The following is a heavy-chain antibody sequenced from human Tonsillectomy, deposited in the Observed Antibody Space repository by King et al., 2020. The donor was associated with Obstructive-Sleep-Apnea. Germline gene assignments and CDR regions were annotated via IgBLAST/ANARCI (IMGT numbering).Heavy chain of an antibody. V-gene: IGHV3-7*03. CDR3: GGSSRYYYARDFDY. Sequence: VQLVESGGGLVQPGGSLRLSCAASGFSFSSYWMTWVRQAPGKGLEWVANIKQDGSEKYYVDSVKGRFTISRDNAKNSLYLQMNSLRAEDTAVYYCGGSSRYYYARDFDYWGQGTLVTVSS. CDR2: IKQDGSEK. D-gene: IGHD3-22*01. J-gene: IGHJ4*02. CDR1: GFSFSSYW.